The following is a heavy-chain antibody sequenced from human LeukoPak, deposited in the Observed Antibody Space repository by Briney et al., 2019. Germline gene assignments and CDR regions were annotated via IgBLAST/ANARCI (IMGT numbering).Heavy chain of an antibody. D-gene: IGHD3-10*01. CDR2: ISWNSGSI. CDR1: GFKFDDYA. CDR3: AKGHYYGSGSYRDPFDY. J-gene: IGHJ4*02. Sequence: GGSLRLSCAASGFKFDDYAMHWVRQAPGKGLEWVSGISWNSGSIAYAGSVKGRFTISRDNAKNSLYLQMNSLRPEDTALYYCAKGHYYGSGSYRDPFDYWGQGTLVTVSS. V-gene: IGHV3-9*01.